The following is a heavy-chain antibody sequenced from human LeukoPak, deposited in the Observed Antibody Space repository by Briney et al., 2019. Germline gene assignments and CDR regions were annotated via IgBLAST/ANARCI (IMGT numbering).Heavy chain of an antibody. V-gene: IGHV3-74*01. D-gene: IGHD3-3*01. Sequence: PGGSLRLSCVASGFTFSNYWMHWVRQAPGTGLEWVSRMNSDGSTTNYADSVKGRFTISRDNAKNTLYLQMNSLTADDTAVYYCVNFWSCPDVIYWGQGTLVIVSS. CDR3: VNFWSCPDVIY. CDR2: MNSDGSTT. J-gene: IGHJ4*02. CDR1: GFTFSNYW.